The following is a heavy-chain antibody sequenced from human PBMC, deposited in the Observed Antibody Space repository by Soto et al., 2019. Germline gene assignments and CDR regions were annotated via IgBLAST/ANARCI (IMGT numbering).Heavy chain of an antibody. CDR3: ARSLYSSSWYHSGNSYYYYGMDV. CDR1: GGTFGIYA. D-gene: IGHD6-13*01. J-gene: IGHJ6*02. Sequence: QVQLVQSGAEVKKPGSSVKVSCKASGGTFGIYAITWVRQAPGQGLEWMGGIIAFSDIVNYTQKLQGRVTISADESTNTAYMDLGSLRSEDTAVYYCARSLYSSSWYHSGNSYYYYGMDVWDQGTTVTVSS. CDR2: IIAFSDIV. V-gene: IGHV1-69*12.